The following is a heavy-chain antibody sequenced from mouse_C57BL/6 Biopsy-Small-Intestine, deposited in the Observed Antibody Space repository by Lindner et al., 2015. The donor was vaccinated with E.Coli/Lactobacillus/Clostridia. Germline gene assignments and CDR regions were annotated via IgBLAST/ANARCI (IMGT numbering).Heavy chain of an antibody. Sequence: VQLQESGAELMKPGASVKLSCKASGYILTSHWMHWVKQRPGHGLKWIGEILPGSSSTNCNEKFKDQATFTADTSSNTAYMQLSSLTTEDSAIYYCARRPFDYWGPGTTLTVSS. CDR2: ILPGSSST. J-gene: IGHJ2*01. CDR3: ARRPFDY. V-gene: IGHV1-9*01. CDR1: GYILTSHW.